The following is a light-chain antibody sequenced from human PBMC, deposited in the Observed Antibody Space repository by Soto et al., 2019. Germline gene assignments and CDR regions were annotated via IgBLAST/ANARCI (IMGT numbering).Light chain of an antibody. CDR3: QQRRNWVS. CDR1: QSVSSN. V-gene: IGKV3-15*01. Sequence: EIVMTQSPATLSVSPGERATLSCRASQSVSSNLAWYQQKPGQAPRLLIYGASTRATGIPARFSGSGSGTDFTLTITSLEPEDFGVYFCQQRRNWVSFGPGTRL. CDR2: GAS. J-gene: IGKJ3*01.